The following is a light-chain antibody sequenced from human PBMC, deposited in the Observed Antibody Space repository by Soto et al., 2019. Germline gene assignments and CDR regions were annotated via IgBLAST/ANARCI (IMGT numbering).Light chain of an antibody. CDR3: LLNYGGAAV. Sequence: QAVVTQEASLSVSPGGTVTLTCASSTGAVTGDNYANWFQQKPGQAPRSLIXXXXXXXXXXXXXXXXSLLGGRAALTLSGXXXXXXXEYHCLLNYGGAAVFGGGTKLTVL. CDR1: TGAVTGDNY. V-gene: IGLV7-43*01. J-gene: IGLJ2*01. CDR2: XXX.